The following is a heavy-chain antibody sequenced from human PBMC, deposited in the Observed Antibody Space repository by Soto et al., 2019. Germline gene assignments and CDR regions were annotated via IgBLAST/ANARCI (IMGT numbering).Heavy chain of an antibody. J-gene: IGHJ6*02. CDR2: ISGSGGST. Sequence: GGSLRLSCAASGFTFSSYAMSWVRQAPGKGLEWVSAISGSGGSTYYADSVKGRFTISRDNSKNTLYLQMNSLRAEDTAVYYCAKDLAWNYDYYYYGMDVWGQGTTVTVS. D-gene: IGHD1-7*01. CDR3: AKDLAWNYDYYYYGMDV. V-gene: IGHV3-23*01. CDR1: GFTFSSYA.